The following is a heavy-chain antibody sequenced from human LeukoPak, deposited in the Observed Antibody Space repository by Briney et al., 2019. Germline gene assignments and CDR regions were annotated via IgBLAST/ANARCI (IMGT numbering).Heavy chain of an antibody. CDR1: GGSISSYY. Sequence: SETLSLTRTVSGGSISSYYWSWIRQPPGKGLEWIGYIYYSGSTNYNPSLKSRVTISVDTSKNQFSLKLSSVTAADTAVYYCARDWPELGYCSSTSCSYYYYMDVWGKGTTVTVSS. J-gene: IGHJ6*03. V-gene: IGHV4-59*01. D-gene: IGHD2-2*01. CDR2: IYYSGST. CDR3: ARDWPELGYCSSTSCSYYYYMDV.